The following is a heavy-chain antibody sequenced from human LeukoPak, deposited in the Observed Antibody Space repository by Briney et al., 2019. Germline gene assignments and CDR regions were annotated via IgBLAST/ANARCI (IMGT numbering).Heavy chain of an antibody. CDR3: ARSGYTIFGVVDYSGMDV. CDR2: INHSGSA. J-gene: IGHJ6*02. CDR1: GGSFTGSY. Sequence: SETLSLTCAVHGGSFTGSYSSGIPHPPGKGLGWSGEINHSGSANYNPSLKSRVTISVDASKNQFSLKLSSVTAADTAVYYCARSGYTIFGVVDYSGMDVWGQGTTVTVSS. D-gene: IGHD3-3*01. V-gene: IGHV4-34*01.